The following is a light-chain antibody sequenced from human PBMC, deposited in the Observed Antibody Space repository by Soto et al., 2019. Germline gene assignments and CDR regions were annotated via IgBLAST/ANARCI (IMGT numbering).Light chain of an antibody. V-gene: IGKV1-39*01. CDR3: QQSYTTASIT. CDR2: AAS. CDR1: QSISRN. J-gene: IGKJ5*01. Sequence: DIQMTQSPSSLSASVGDRVTITCRASQSISRNLNWYQHKPGKAPKLLIYAASSLQNGVPSRFXGGGSGTEFTLSISSLQPEDFVPYKCQQSYTTASITFGQGTRLEIK.